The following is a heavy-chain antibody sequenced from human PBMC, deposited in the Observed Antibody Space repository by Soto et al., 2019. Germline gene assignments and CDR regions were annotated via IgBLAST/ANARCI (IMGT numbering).Heavy chain of an antibody. V-gene: IGHV3-30*18. Sequence: QVQLVESGGGVVQPGRSLRLSCAASGFTFGSHGMHWVRQAPGKGLEWVAVISNDGTATYYADSVKGRFTISRDNSKNTLYVQMNKLRTEDTAVYYCAKDLPGRYSSSGVGHFGYWGQGTLVTVSS. CDR3: AKDLPGRYSSSGVGHFGY. CDR1: GFTFGSHG. D-gene: IGHD6-13*01. J-gene: IGHJ4*02. CDR2: ISNDGTAT.